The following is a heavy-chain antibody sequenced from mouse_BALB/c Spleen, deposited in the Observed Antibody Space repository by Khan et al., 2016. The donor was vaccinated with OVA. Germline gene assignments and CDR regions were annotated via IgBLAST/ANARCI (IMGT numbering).Heavy chain of an antibody. J-gene: IGHJ3*01. CDR1: GYTFTNYG. Sequence: QIRLVQSGPELQKPGETVQLSCKASGYTFTNYGMNWVMQAPGQGFMWLGWINTYIGDPTYAGDFKGRFAFSLETSASTAYLQFNNLKNEDTTTYCGARSNGNYWFAHWGQGTLVTVSA. CDR3: ARSNGNYWFAH. V-gene: IGHV9-3-1*01. CDR2: INTYIGDP. D-gene: IGHD2-1*01.